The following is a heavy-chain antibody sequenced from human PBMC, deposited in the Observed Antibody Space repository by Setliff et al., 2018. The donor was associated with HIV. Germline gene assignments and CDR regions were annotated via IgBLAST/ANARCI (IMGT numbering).Heavy chain of an antibody. V-gene: IGHV3-23*01. CDR3: AKFFGGYGDYMGFDY. CDR1: GFIFSSYA. D-gene: IGHD4-17*01. Sequence: GALRLSCAASGFIFSSYAMSWVRQAPGKGLEWVSAISGSGANTYYADSVKGRFTISRDNSKNTLYLQMNSLRAEDTAVYYCAKFFGGYGDYMGFDYWGQGTLVTVSS. J-gene: IGHJ4*02. CDR2: ISGSGANT.